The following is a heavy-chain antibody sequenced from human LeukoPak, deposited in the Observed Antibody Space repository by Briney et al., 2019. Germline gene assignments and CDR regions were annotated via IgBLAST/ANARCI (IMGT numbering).Heavy chain of an antibody. J-gene: IGHJ3*02. CDR2: ISAYNGNT. Sequence: GASVKVSCKASGYTFTNYGISWVRQAPGQGLEWMGWISAYNGNTNFAQNFQGRVTMTTDTSTSTAYMELRSLRSDDTAVYYCARDEYDSSGSTPDAFDIWGQGTMVTVSS. D-gene: IGHD3-22*01. CDR1: GYTFTNYG. CDR3: ARDEYDSSGSTPDAFDI. V-gene: IGHV1-18*01.